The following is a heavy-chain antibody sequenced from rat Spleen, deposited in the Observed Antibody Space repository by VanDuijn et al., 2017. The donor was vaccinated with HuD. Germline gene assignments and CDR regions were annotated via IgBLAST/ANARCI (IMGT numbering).Heavy chain of an antibody. CDR2: ISYDGSST. Sequence: EVQMVESGGGLVQPGRSMKPSRASSGVTFSNHGMAWVRQAPTKGLEWVAYISYDGSSTYYRDPVKGRFTISRDNAKSTLYLQMDSLRSEDTASYYCTTARYVMDAWGQVAPVTVSS. CDR3: TTARYVMDA. J-gene: IGHJ4*01. V-gene: IGHV5-20*01. CDR1: GVTFSNHG.